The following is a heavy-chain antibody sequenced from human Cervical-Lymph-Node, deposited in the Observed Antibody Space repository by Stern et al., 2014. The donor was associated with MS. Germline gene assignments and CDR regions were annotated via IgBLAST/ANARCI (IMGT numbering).Heavy chain of an antibody. Sequence: QVQLVQSGAEVKKPGASVKVSCKVSGYTLTEMSMHWVRQTPGKGLEWMGGYAPQHGETVYAQKIQGRVTMAEYRSTDTAYMELTSLRSDDTAVYYCATHRGRVTYYYGLDVWGQGTTVTVSS. V-gene: IGHV1-24*01. CDR3: ATHRGRVTYYYGLDV. J-gene: IGHJ6*02. D-gene: IGHD2-21*02. CDR1: GYTLTEMS. CDR2: YAPQHGET.